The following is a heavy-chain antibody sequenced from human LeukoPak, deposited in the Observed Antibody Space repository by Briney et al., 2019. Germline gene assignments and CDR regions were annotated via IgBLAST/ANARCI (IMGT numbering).Heavy chain of an antibody. V-gene: IGHV4-59*01. J-gene: IGHJ6*02. Sequence: SETLSLTCTVSGGSISSYYWSWIRQPPGKGLEWIGYIYYSGSTNYNPSLKSRVTTSVDTSKNQFSLKLSSVTAADTAVYYCARIRCSGGSCTYGMDVWGQGTTVTVSS. CDR2: IYYSGST. CDR1: GGSISSYY. CDR3: ARIRCSGGSCTYGMDV. D-gene: IGHD2-15*01.